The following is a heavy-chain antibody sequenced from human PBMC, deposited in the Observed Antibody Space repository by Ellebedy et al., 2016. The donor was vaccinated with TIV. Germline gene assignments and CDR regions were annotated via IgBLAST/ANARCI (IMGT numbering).Heavy chain of an antibody. CDR3: ARDRYYYDSSGYYPFDY. J-gene: IGHJ4*02. D-gene: IGHD3-22*01. V-gene: IGHV1-18*01. CDR1: GYTFTSYG. Sequence: AASVKVSCKASGYTFTSYGISWVRQAPGQGLEWMGWISAYNGNTNYAQKLQGRVTMTTDTSTSTAYMELRSLRSDDTAVYYCARDRYYYDSSGYYPFDYWGQGTLVTVSS. CDR2: ISAYNGNT.